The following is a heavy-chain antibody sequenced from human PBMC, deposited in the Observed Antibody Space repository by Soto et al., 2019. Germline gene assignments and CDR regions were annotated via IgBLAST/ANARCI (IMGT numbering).Heavy chain of an antibody. CDR2: INPNSGGT. Sequence: GASVKVSCKASGYTFTGYYMHWVRQAPGQGLGWMGWINPNSGGTNYAQKIQGWVTMTRDTSISTAYMELSRLRSDDTAVYYCARANAETAMVADDAFDIWGQGTMVTVSS. V-gene: IGHV1-2*04. CDR1: GYTFTGYY. J-gene: IGHJ3*02. CDR3: ARANAETAMVADDAFDI. D-gene: IGHD5-18*01.